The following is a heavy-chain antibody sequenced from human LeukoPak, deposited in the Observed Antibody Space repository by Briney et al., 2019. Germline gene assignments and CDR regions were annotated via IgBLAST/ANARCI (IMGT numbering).Heavy chain of an antibody. CDR1: GVTFSGYY. V-gene: IGHV4-34*01. CDR3: ARGRFLDAFDI. Sequence: SETLSLTCAASGVTFSGYYWSWIRQPPGKGLEWIGEINHGGSTNYNPSLKSRVTISVDTSKNKFSLKLSSVTAADTAVYYCARGRFLDAFDIWGQGTMVTVSS. J-gene: IGHJ3*02. CDR2: INHGGST. D-gene: IGHD3-3*01.